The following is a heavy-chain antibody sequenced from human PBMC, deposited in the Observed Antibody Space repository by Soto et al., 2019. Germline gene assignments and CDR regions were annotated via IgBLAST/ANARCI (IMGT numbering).Heavy chain of an antibody. Sequence: GGALRLSCAASGFTFSSYWMHWVRPAPGKGLGWVSRINSDGSSTSYADSVKGRFTISRDNAKNTLYLQMNSLRAEDTAVYYCARELGYCSGGNCYMEGAFAIWGQGTMVTVSS. CDR3: ARELGYCSGGNCYMEGAFAI. CDR1: GFTFSSYW. J-gene: IGHJ3*02. CDR2: INSDGSST. V-gene: IGHV3-74*01. D-gene: IGHD2-15*01.